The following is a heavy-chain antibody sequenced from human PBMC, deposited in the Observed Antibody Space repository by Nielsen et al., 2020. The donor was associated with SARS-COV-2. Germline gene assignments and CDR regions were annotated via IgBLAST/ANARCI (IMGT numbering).Heavy chain of an antibody. CDR1: GFTFSKAW. CDR2: IKSKTDGGTT. V-gene: IGHV3-15*01. J-gene: IGHJ4*02. Sequence: GGSLRLSCAASGFTFSKAWMSWVRQAPGKGLEWVGRIKSKTDGGTTDYAAPVQGRVTISRDDSKNTVYLQMNSLKTEDTAVYYCTTDWAYGSGGSCYPVDYWGQGTLVTVS. D-gene: IGHD2-15*01. CDR3: TTDWAYGSGGSCYPVDY.